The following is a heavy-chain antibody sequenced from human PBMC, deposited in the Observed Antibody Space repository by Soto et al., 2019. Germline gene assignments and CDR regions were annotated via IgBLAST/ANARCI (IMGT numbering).Heavy chain of an antibody. Sequence: ASVKVSCKASGYTFTSYGISWVRQAPGQGLEWMGWISAYNGNTNYAQKLQGRVTMTTDTSTSTAYMELRSLRSDDTAVYYCARDHKLTGIDLLGYYYYMDVWGKGTTVTVSS. V-gene: IGHV1-18*01. CDR3: ARDHKLTGIDLLGYYYYMDV. J-gene: IGHJ6*03. D-gene: IGHD1-20*01. CDR2: ISAYNGNT. CDR1: GYTFTSYG.